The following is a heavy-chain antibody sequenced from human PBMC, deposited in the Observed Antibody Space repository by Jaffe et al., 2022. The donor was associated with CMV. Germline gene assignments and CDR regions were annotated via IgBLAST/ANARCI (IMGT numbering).Heavy chain of an antibody. CDR2: IFYSGTT. CDR3: ARVYRSVAVAGSFDY. CDR1: GGSISNYY. Sequence: QVQLQESGPGLVKPSETLSLTCTVSGGSISNYYWSWIRQPPGKGLEWIGYIFYSGTTRYSPSLKSRVTISVDTSKNQFSLKLSSVTTADTAVYYCARVYRSVAVAGSFDYWGQGTLVTVSS. V-gene: IGHV4-59*01. J-gene: IGHJ4*02. D-gene: IGHD6-19*01.